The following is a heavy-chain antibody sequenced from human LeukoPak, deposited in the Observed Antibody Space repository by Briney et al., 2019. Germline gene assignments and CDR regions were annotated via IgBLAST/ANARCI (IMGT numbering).Heavy chain of an antibody. Sequence: SLRLSCAASGFTFDDYAMHWVRQAPGQGLEWVSGISWNSGSIGYADSVKGRFTTSRDNAKNSLYLQMNSLRAEDTALYYCAKDRSAAAAGTFDYWGQGTLVTASS. CDR3: AKDRSAAAAGTFDY. V-gene: IGHV3-9*01. CDR2: ISWNSGSI. CDR1: GFTFDDYA. J-gene: IGHJ4*02. D-gene: IGHD6-13*01.